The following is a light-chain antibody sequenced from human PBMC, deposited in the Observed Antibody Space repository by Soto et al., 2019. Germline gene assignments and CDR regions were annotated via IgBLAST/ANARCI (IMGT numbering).Light chain of an antibody. CDR2: QVS. J-gene: IGKJ1*01. Sequence: DIVLTQTPLSSPFTLVQPASISCRSSQSLVYSDGNTYLSWLQQRPGQPPRLLIYQVSNRFSGVPDRFSGSGAGTDFALEISRVEAEDVGVYYCIQCTHFPRTFGQGTKVEIK. CDR1: QSLVYSDGNTY. V-gene: IGKV2-24*01. CDR3: IQCTHFPRT.